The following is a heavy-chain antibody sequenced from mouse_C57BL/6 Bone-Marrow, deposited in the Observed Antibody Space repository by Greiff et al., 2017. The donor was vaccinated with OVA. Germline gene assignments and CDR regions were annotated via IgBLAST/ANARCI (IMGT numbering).Heavy chain of an antibody. J-gene: IGHJ4*01. Sequence: QVHVKQSGPGLVQPSQSLSITCTVSGFSLTSYGVHWVRQSPGKGLEWLGVIWSGGSTDYNAAFISRLSISKDNSKSQVFFKMNSLQADDTAIYYCASHDYDVLYAMDYWGQGTSVTVSS. D-gene: IGHD2-4*01. CDR2: IWSGGST. CDR3: ASHDYDVLYAMDY. CDR1: GFSLTSYG. V-gene: IGHV2-2*01.